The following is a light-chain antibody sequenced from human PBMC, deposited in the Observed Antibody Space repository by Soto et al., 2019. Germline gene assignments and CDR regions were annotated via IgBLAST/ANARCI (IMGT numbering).Light chain of an antibody. CDR2: EGS. V-gene: IGLV2-23*01. J-gene: IGLJ3*02. CDR1: SNDVGSYNL. Sequence: QAVVTQPASVSGSPGQSITISCTGTSNDVGSYNLVSWYQQHPGKAPKLMIFEGSKRPSGVSNRFSGSKSGNTASLTISGLQAEDEADYYCCSYAGSLWVFGGGTQLTVL. CDR3: CSYAGSLWV.